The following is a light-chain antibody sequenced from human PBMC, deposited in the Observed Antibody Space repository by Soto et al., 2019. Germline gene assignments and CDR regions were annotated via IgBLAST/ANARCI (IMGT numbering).Light chain of an antibody. J-gene: IGKJ4*01. CDR1: QSLSNRY. CDR2: GIS. V-gene: IGKV3-20*01. CDR3: QQFGGSIP. Sequence: EIVLTQSPGTLSLSPGERATLSCRASQSLSNRYLAWYQQKPGQAPRLLITGISKRAPGIPDRFSGSGSGTDFSLTISRLEPVVFARYYCQQFGGSIPFGGGTKVDI.